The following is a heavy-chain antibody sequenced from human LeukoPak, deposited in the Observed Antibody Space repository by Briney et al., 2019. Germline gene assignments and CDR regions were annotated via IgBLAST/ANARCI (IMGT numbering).Heavy chain of an antibody. J-gene: IGHJ4*02. CDR1: GFTFSNYA. CDR2: ISGSGVTT. Sequence: GGSLRLSCAASGFTFSNYAMSWVSQAPGKGLEWVSTISGSGVTTYYVDSVKGRFTISRDNSKNTLYLQMNSLRAEDTAIFYCAKESPHFDYWGQGTLVTVSS. CDR3: AKESPHFDY. V-gene: IGHV3-23*01.